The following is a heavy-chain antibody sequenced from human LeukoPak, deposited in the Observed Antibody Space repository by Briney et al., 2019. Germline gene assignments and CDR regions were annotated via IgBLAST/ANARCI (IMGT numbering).Heavy chain of an antibody. J-gene: IGHJ4*02. CDR3: AREISPSGSPPDY. V-gene: IGHV4-59*01. Sequence: SETLSLTCTVSGGSISPYYWSWIRQPPGKGLEWIGYIYYSGSTNYNPSLKSRVTISVDTSKNQFSLKLSSVTAADTAVYYCAREISPSGSPPDYWGQGTLVTVSS. CDR1: GGSISPYY. CDR2: IYYSGST. D-gene: IGHD5-12*01.